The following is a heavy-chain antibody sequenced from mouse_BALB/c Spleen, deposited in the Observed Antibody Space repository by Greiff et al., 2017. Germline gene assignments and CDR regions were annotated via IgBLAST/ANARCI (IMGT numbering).Heavy chain of an antibody. D-gene: IGHD1-1*01. Sequence: VQLQQSGAELVKPGASVKLSCKASGYTFTSYYMYWVKQRPGQGLEWIGEINPSNGGTNFNEKFKSKATLTVDKSSSTAYMQLSSLTSEDSAVYYCTRRYYGSDYAMDYWGQGTSVTVSS. J-gene: IGHJ4*01. CDR3: TRRYYGSDYAMDY. CDR1: GYTFTSYY. V-gene: IGHV1S81*02. CDR2: INPSNGGT.